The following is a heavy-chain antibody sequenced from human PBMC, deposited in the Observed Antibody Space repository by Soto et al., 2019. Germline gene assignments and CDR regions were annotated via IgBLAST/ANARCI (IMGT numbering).Heavy chain of an antibody. CDR2: TYWDGDK. Sequence: QNTLKESGPTLMKPGQTLTLTCTFSGFSLTTDGVGVGWIRQSPGKALEWLARTYWDGDKRYTPSLKSRLTIITDTSKTQVVLMMSNMDPVDTGTYYCVRSVRGQGCSGGSCYYTDVWGKGTTVTVSS. CDR3: VRSVRGQGCSGGSCYYTDV. V-gene: IGHV2-5*02. D-gene: IGHD2-15*01. CDR1: GFSLTTDGVG. J-gene: IGHJ6*03.